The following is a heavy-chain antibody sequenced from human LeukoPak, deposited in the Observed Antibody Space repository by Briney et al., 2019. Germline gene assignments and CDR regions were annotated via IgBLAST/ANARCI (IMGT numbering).Heavy chain of an antibody. D-gene: IGHD1-7*01. V-gene: IGHV3-21*01. CDR2: ISSSSSYI. J-gene: IGHJ5*02. Sequence: GGSLRLSCAASGFTFSSYSMNWVRQAPGKGLEWVSSISSSSSYIYYADSVKGRFTISRDNAKNSLYLQMNSLRAEDTAVYYCARDHITGTTYWFDPRGQGTLVTVSS. CDR3: ARDHITGTTYWFDP. CDR1: GFTFSSYS.